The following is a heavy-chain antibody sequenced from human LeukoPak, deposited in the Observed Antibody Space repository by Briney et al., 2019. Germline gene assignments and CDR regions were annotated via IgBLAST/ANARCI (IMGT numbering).Heavy chain of an antibody. V-gene: IGHV3-9*01. CDR1: GVSFEDYA. CDR2: ISWNSGSE. D-gene: IGHD1-14*01. CDR3: ARGGTRRPSPYDY. Sequence: PGGSLRLSCAAYGVSFEDYAMHWLRQAPGKGLQWVSCISWNSGSEGYADSVKGRFTFSRDNTKNSVYLQMNSLRADDTAIYYCARGGTRRPSPYDYWGQGTLVTVSS. J-gene: IGHJ4*02.